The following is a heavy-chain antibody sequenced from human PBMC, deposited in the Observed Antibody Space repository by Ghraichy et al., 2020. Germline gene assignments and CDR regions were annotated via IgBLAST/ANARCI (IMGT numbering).Heavy chain of an antibody. CDR3: ARLHRVIVALDF. V-gene: IGHV4-30-2*01. D-gene: IGHD5-12*01. Sequence: SETLSLTCAVSGGSISSGDYSWSWIRQPPGKGLEWIGYIYHTGTTYYNPSLKSRVSMSVDTSTNQFSLKVNSVTAADTALYYCARLHRVIVALDFWGQGILVPVSS. CDR2: IYHTGTT. J-gene: IGHJ3*01. CDR1: GGSISSGDYS.